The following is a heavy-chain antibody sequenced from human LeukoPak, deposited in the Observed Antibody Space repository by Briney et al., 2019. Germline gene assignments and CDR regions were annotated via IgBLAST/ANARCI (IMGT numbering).Heavy chain of an antibody. Sequence: GSSVKVSCKASGGTFSSYAISWVRQAPGQGLEWMGGIIPIFGTANYAQKFQGRVTITADESTSTAYMELSSLRSEDTAVYYCAREVTYCGGDCYGAFDIWGQGTTVTVSS. V-gene: IGHV1-69*01. CDR3: AREVTYCGGDCYGAFDI. J-gene: IGHJ3*02. D-gene: IGHD2-21*02. CDR1: GGTFSSYA. CDR2: IIPIFGTA.